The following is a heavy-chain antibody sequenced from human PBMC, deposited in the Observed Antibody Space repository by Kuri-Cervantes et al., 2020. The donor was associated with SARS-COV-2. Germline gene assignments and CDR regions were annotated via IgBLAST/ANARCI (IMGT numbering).Heavy chain of an antibody. D-gene: IGHD4-17*01. Sequence: GGSLRLSCAASGFTFSSYSMNWVRQAPGKGLQWVSAISSSGGSTFYTDSVKGRFTISRDNSKNTLYLQMNSLRAEDTAVYYCAKDLPDYGDSFDYWGQGTLVTVSS. CDR3: AKDLPDYGDSFDY. CDR2: ISSSGGST. V-gene: IGHV3-23*01. CDR1: GFTFSSYS. J-gene: IGHJ4*02.